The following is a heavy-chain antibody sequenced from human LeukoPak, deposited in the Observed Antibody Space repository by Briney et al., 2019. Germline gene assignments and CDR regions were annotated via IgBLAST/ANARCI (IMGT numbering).Heavy chain of an antibody. D-gene: IGHD3-10*01. Sequence: GASVKVSCKASGYTFTSYGISWVRQAPGQGLEWMGWISAYNGNTNYAHKLQGRVTMTTDTSTSTAYMELRSLRSDDTAVYYCARVIRSLKRPGSYGSGSLGTYYYYYMDVWGKGTTVTVSS. J-gene: IGHJ6*03. CDR3: ARVIRSLKRPGSYGSGSLGTYYYYYMDV. V-gene: IGHV1-18*01. CDR1: GYTFTSYG. CDR2: ISAYNGNT.